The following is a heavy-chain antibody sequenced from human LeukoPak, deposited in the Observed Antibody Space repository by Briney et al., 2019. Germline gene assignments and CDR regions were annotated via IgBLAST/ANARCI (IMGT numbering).Heavy chain of an antibody. V-gene: IGHV3-23*01. CDR2: ISGSGGST. J-gene: IGHJ6*02. CDR1: GFTFSSYA. D-gene: IGHD3-22*01. Sequence: GGSLRLSCAASGFTFSSYAMSWVRQAPGKGLEWVSAISGSGGSTYYADSVKGRFTISRDNSKNTLYLQMNSLRAKDTAVYYCTKDSGSSGSYVWGQGTTVTVSS. CDR3: TKDSGSSGSYV.